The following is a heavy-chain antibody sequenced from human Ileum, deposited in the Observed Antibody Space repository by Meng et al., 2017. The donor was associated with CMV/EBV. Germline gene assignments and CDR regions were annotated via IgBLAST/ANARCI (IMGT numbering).Heavy chain of an antibody. V-gene: IGHV4-39*07. CDR2: VYYSGTT. CDR3: VRASITMIDY. D-gene: IGHD3-22*01. J-gene: IGHJ4*02. Sequence: LQLQESGPGLVMPSETLSLTCTASGGSTTSSTYYWGWIRQPPGKGLEWIGSVYYSGTTYYNPSLKSRVNMSIDTSKNRFSLKLSSATAADTAVYYCVRASITMIDYWGQGTLVTVSS. CDR1: GGSTTSSTYY.